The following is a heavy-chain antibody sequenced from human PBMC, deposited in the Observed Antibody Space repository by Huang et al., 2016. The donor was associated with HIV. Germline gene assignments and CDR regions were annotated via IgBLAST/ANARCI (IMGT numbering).Heavy chain of an antibody. V-gene: IGHV3-30-3*01. CDR2: ISNEGSTK. Sequence: QVQLVESGGGVVQPGTSLRLSCAASGFTFSYYAMNWVRQAPGKGREWVAVISNEGSTKYDADSVKGRFTISRDNSKNTVYLQMNSLRAEDTAVYYCARSEPSRYYFDYWGQGTLVTVSS. CDR3: ARSEPSRYYFDY. J-gene: IGHJ4*02. CDR1: GFTFSYYA.